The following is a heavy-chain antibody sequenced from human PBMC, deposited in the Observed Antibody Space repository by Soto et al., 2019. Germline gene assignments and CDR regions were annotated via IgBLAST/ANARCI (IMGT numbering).Heavy chain of an antibody. V-gene: IGHV3-30-3*01. CDR3: ARGTTTSAFSAMDV. CDR2: ISYDGDNK. Sequence: QVQLVESGGGVVQPGRSLRLSCAASGFTFNYHALNWVRQAPGKGLEWVAVISYDGDNKYIAESGKGRFTISRDNSKNSVSLQMNSLRTEDTAMYFCARGTTTSAFSAMDVWGQGTTVTVSS. J-gene: IGHJ6*02. CDR1: GFTFNYHA. D-gene: IGHD1-1*01.